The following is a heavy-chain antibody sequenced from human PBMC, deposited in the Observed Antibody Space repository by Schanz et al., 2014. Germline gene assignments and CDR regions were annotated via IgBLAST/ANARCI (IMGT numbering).Heavy chain of an antibody. CDR2: IRYDGRNK. CDR3: AKYGGGYSYGFVEY. D-gene: IGHD5-18*01. CDR1: GFTFSRFG. Sequence: QVQLVESGGGVVQPGRSLRLSCATSGFTFSRFGMHWVRQAPGKGLEWVAVIRYDGRNKNFVESVKGRFTISRDNSNNTLYLQMKSLRAEDTAVYYCAKYGGGYSYGFVEYWGQGILVTVSS. V-gene: IGHV3-33*06. J-gene: IGHJ4*02.